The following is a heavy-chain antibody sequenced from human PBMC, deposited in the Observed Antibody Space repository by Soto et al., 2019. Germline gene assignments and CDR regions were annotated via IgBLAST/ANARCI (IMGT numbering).Heavy chain of an antibody. CDR1: GGSISSYF. J-gene: IGHJ4*02. D-gene: IGHD6-13*01. V-gene: IGHV4-4*07. CDR2: IYSTGST. CDR3: ARERGSGSRYYFDY. Sequence: TLSLTCTVSGGSISSYFWSWIRQSAGKGLEWIGHIYSTGSTNYSPSLKSRVTMSVDTSKNQFSLRLISVTAADTAVYYCARERGSGSRYYFDYWGQGSLVTVSS.